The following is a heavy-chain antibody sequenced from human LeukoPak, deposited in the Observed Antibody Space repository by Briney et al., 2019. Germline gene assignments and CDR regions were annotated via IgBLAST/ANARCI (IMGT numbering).Heavy chain of an antibody. V-gene: IGHV3-30*18. Sequence: QPGRSLRLSCAASGITFRSYGMHWVRQAPGKGLEWVAVISYDGSHKYYADSVKGRFPISRDNSKNTLYLQMNSLRADDTAVYYCAKGARGDTVTSIVGLNWFDPWGQGTLVTVSS. J-gene: IGHJ5*02. CDR1: GITFRSYG. CDR2: ISYDGSHK. CDR3: AKGARGDTVTSIVGLNWFDP. D-gene: IGHD4-17*01.